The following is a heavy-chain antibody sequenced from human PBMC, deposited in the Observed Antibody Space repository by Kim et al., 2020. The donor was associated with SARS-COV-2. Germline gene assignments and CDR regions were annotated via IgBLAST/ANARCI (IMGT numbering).Heavy chain of an antibody. V-gene: IGHV1-2*02. D-gene: IGHD6-19*01. CDR3: ARAPASYSSGWLYYFDY. J-gene: IGHJ4*02. Sequence: ASVKVSCKVSGYTFTGYYMHWVRQAPGQGLEWMGWINPNSGGTNYAQKFQGRVTMTRDTSISTAYMELSRLRSDDTAVYYCARAPASYSSGWLYYFDYWGQGTLVTVSS. CDR2: INPNSGGT. CDR1: GYTFTGYY.